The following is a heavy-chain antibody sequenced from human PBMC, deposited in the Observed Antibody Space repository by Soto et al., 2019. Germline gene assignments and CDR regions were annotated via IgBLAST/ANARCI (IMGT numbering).Heavy chain of an antibody. J-gene: IGHJ5*02. D-gene: IGHD3-22*01. CDR3: ARDMVRYYDSSGYYSSGFDP. CDR1: GYTFTGYY. V-gene: IGHV1-2*04. CDR2: INPNSGGT. Sequence: ASVKVSCKASGYTFTGYYMHWVRQAPGQGLEWMGWINPNSGGTNYAQKFQGWVTMTRDTSISTAYMELSRLRSDDTAVYYCARDMVRYYDSSGYYSSGFDPWGQGPLVTVSS.